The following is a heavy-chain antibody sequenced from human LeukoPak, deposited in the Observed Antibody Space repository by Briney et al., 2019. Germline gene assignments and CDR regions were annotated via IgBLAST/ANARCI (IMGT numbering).Heavy chain of an antibody. V-gene: IGHV1-2*02. J-gene: IGHJ4*02. CDR2: INPNSGGT. CDR3: AGRHYYDSSQPFN. Sequence: ASVKVSCKASGYTFTGYYMHWVRQAPGQGLEWMGWINPNSGGTNYAQKFQGRVTMTRNTSISTAYMELSSLRSEDTAVYYCAGRHYYDSSQPFNWGQGTLVTVSS. D-gene: IGHD3-22*01. CDR1: GYTFTGYY.